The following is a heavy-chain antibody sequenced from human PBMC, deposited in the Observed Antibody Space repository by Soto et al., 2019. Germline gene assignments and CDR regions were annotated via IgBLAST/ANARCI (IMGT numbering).Heavy chain of an antibody. CDR2: INGRSTYV. J-gene: IGHJ4*02. Sequence: GGSLRLSCVFSRFTFSTYTMNWVRQAPGKGLAWVSSINGRSTYVYYADSVKGRFTISRDNAKNSLYLQMNRLRAEDTAIYYFAREDGLVGSSSDFDHWGLGTLVAVSS. CDR3: AREDGLVGSSSDFDH. V-gene: IGHV3-21*01. CDR1: RFTFSTYT. D-gene: IGHD1-26*01.